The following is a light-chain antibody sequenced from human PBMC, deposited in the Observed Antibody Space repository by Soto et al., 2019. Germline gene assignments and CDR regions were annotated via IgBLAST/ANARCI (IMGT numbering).Light chain of an antibody. J-gene: IGLJ2*01. CDR3: QSYDNSLSGWL. Sequence: QSVLTQPPSVSGAPGQRVTISCTGSTSNIGAGYDVHWYQQVPGTTPKLLIYANNNRPSGVPDRFSGSKSGTSACLVITGLQAEDEADYYCQSYDNSLSGWLFGGGTKLTVL. V-gene: IGLV1-40*01. CDR2: ANN. CDR1: TSNIGAGYD.